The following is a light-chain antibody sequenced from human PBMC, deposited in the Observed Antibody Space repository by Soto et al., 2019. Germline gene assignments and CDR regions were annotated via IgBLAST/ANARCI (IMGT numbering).Light chain of an antibody. CDR2: AAS. CDR1: QRISTY. CDR3: NQTYSIPPT. V-gene: IGKV1-39*01. J-gene: IGKJ1*01. Sequence: EIQITQSPSSLSAYVGDTGNITFPASQRISTYLNWFQQRPGKAPRLLIYAASTLQTGVSSNFSGSASGTDFTLTITSLQTEDFATYFCNQTYSIPPTFGKGTKVDIK.